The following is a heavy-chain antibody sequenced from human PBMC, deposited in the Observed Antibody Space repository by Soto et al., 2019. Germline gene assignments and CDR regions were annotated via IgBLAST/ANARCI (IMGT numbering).Heavy chain of an antibody. V-gene: IGHV3-23*01. CDR1: GYTFSNFA. Sequence: EVLLFESGGGLVQPGGSLRLSCVVSGYTFSNFAMSWVRQAPGKGLEWVALVNSRGDRTDFADSVKGRFTISRDDSKYTLSLQMNSLRAEDAAVYYCAKAIHPRDGGEVFDYWGQGTLVTVSS. D-gene: IGHD3-16*01. CDR3: AKAIHPRDGGEVFDY. J-gene: IGHJ4*02. CDR2: VNSRGDRT.